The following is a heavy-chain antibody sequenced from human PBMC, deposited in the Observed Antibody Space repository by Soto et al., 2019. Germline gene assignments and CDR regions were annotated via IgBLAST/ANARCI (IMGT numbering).Heavy chain of an antibody. CDR1: GYIFTSYG. V-gene: IGHV1-18*04. J-gene: IGHJ6*02. CDR2: ISAYNGNT. Sequence: ASVKVSCKASGYIFTSYGISWVRQAPGQGLEWMGWISAYNGNTNYAQKLQGRVTMTTDTSTSTAYMELRSLRSDDTAVYYCARVVITFPPYYYYGMDVWGQGTTVTVSS. CDR3: ARVVITFPPYYYYGMDV. D-gene: IGHD3-22*01.